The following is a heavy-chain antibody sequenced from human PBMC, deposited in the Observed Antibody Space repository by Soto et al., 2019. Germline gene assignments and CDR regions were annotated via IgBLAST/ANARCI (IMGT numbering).Heavy chain of an antibody. V-gene: IGHV1-18*01. CDR1: GYTFTSYG. Sequence: QVHLVQSGAEVKKPGASVKVSCKASGYTFTSYGITWVRQAPGQGLEWMGWISAHNGNTDYARKLQGRVIVTRDTSTSTAYMELRSLRSDDTAVHYCARGRYGDYWGQGALVTVSS. D-gene: IGHD1-1*01. CDR3: ARGRYGDY. J-gene: IGHJ4*02. CDR2: ISAHNGNT.